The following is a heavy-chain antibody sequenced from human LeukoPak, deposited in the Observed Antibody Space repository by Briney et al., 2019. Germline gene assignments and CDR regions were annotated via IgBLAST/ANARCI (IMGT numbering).Heavy chain of an antibody. V-gene: IGHV2-70*11. CDR3: ARMRRYCINGVCYFLFDY. J-gene: IGHJ4*02. D-gene: IGHD2-8*01. CDR1: GFSLSTSALC. CDR2: ADWDDDK. Sequence: SGPTLVNPTQTLTLTCTFSGFSLSTSALCVSWVRQPPGKALEWLARADWDDDKYYSTSLKTRLTISKDTSKNQVVLTMTNMDPVDTATYYCARMRRYCINGVCYFLFDYWGQGTLVTVSS.